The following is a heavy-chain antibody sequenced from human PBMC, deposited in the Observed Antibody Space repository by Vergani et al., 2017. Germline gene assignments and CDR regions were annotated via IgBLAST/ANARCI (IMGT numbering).Heavy chain of an antibody. CDR3: SRDAIQLYDY. Sequence: QVQLVESGGGVVQPGRSLRLSCAASGFTFSSYGMHWVRQAPGKGLEWVAVIWYDGSNKYYADSVKGRFTISRDNSKNTLYLQMNSLRAEDTAVYYCSRDAIQLYDYWGQGTLVTVSS. V-gene: IGHV3-33*01. D-gene: IGHD5-18*01. CDR1: GFTFSSYG. CDR2: IWYDGSNK. J-gene: IGHJ4*02.